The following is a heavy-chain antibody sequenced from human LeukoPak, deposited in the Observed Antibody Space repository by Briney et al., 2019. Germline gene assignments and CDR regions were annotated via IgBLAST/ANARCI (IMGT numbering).Heavy chain of an antibody. CDR2: INPNSGGT. V-gene: IGHV1-2*02. Sequence: ASVKVSCKASGYTFTGYYMHWVRQAPGQGLEWMGWINPNSGGTNYAQKLQGRVTMTTDTSTSTAYMELRSLRSDDTAVYYCAMEGGDGSTFDYWGQGTLVTVSS. CDR3: AMEGGDGSTFDY. CDR1: GYTFTGYY. D-gene: IGHD3-10*01. J-gene: IGHJ4*02.